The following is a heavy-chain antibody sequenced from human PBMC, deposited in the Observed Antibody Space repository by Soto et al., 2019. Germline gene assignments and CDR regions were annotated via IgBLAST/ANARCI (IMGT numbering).Heavy chain of an antibody. CDR3: ARGQVVAAQH. V-gene: IGHV4-30-2*01. CDR1: GGPISSGGYS. J-gene: IGHJ4*02. Sequence: QLQLQESGSGLVKPSQTLSLTCAVSGGPISSGGYSWSWIRQPPGKGLEWIGYIYHSGSTYYNPSLXSXAXIXXDRSKNQCSLKLSSVTAADTAVYYCARGQVVAAQHWGQGTLVTVSS. D-gene: IGHD2-15*01. CDR2: IYHSGST.